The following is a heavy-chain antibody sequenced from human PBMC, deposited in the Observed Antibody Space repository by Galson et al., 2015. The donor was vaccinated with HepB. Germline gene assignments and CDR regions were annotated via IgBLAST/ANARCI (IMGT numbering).Heavy chain of an antibody. V-gene: IGHV1-69*05. Sequence: SVKVSCKASGGTFSSYAISWVRQAPGQGLEWMGGIIPIFGTANYAQKFQGRVTITTDESTSTAYMELSSLRSEDTAVYYCARSMGQDDAFDLWGQGTMVTVSS. CDR3: ARSMGQDDAFDL. CDR2: IIPIFGTA. J-gene: IGHJ3*01. CDR1: GGTFSSYA. D-gene: IGHD2-8*01.